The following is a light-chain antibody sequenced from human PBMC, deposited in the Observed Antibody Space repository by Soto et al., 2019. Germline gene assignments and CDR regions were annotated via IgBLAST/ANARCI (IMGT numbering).Light chain of an antibody. V-gene: IGLV2-14*01. CDR3: SSYTSSSTRV. CDR2: DVS. Sequence: QSVLTQPASVSGSPGQSITISCTGTSSDVGGYNYVSWYQQHPGKDPKLMIFDVSNRPSGVSNRFSGSKSGNTASLTISWIKAEDEADYYCSSYTSSSTRVFGTGTKLTVL. CDR1: SSDVGGYNY. J-gene: IGLJ1*01.